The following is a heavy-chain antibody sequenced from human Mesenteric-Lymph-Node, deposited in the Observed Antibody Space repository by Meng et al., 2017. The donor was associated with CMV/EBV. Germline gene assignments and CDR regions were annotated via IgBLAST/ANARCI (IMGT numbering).Heavy chain of an antibody. D-gene: IGHD4-11*01. CDR2: INTSGDYK. J-gene: IGHJ3*02. V-gene: IGHV3-21*01. CDR1: SNYR. Sequence: GGSLKISCAASSNYRMGWVRQAPGKGLEWVSSINTSGDYKYYSDSLKGRFTISRDNAKNSVYLQMNSLRAEDTAVYYCARDRSDYNAFDIWGQGTMVTVSS. CDR3: ARDRSDYNAFDI.